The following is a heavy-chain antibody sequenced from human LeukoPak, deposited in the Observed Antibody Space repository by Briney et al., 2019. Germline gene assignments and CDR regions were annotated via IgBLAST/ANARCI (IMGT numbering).Heavy chain of an antibody. CDR3: ARGSRRLADFQY. Sequence: PSETLSLTCTVSGDSISSSDYYWGWIRQPPGKGLGWIGTISYSGSTYYNPSLQSRVTISVDTSKNQFSLELSSVTAADTAVYYCARGSRRLADFQYWGQGTLVTVSS. D-gene: IGHD1-26*01. CDR2: ISYSGST. CDR1: GDSISSSDYY. J-gene: IGHJ4*02. V-gene: IGHV4-39*01.